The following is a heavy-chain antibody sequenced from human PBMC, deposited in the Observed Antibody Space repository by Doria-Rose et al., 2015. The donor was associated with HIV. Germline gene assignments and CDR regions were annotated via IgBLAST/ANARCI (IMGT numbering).Heavy chain of an antibody. D-gene: IGHD3-3*01. V-gene: IGHV4-61*02. Sequence: QVQLQESGPGLVKPSQTLSLTCTVSGGSISSGSYFWSWIRQPAGKGLEWIGHIYTTGSTNYTPSLKSRVTISGDTSKNQFSLKLNSVTAADTAVYYCARGHDFWAYDYWGQGTLVTVSS. CDR2: IYTTGST. J-gene: IGHJ4*02. CDR3: ARGHDFWAYDY. CDR1: GGSISSGSYF.